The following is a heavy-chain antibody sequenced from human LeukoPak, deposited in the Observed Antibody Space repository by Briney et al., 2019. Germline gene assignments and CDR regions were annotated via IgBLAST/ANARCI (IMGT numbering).Heavy chain of an antibody. Sequence: ASVKVSCEASGYTFTSYGINWMRQAPGQGLEWMGWITTQSGNRNYAQKFQGRLTLTTDRSTNTAYMELRSLRSDDTAVYYCARGAYGDKWGQGTMVTVSS. V-gene: IGHV1-18*01. D-gene: IGHD4-17*01. CDR3: ARGAYGDK. CDR2: ITTQSGNR. J-gene: IGHJ4*02. CDR1: GYTFTSYG.